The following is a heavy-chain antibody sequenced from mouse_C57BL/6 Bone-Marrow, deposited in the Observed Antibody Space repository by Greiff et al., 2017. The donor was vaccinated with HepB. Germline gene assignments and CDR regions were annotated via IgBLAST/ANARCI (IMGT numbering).Heavy chain of an antibody. Sequence: VQLQQSGAELVRPGTSVKVSCKASGYAFTNYLIEWVKQRPGQGLEWIGVINPGSGGTNYNEKFKGKATLTADKSSSTAYMQLSSLTSEDSAVYFCARGTTVVAHWYFDVWGTGTTFTVSS. CDR3: ARGTTVVAHWYFDV. CDR1: GYAFTNYL. J-gene: IGHJ1*03. D-gene: IGHD1-1*01. V-gene: IGHV1-54*01. CDR2: INPGSGGT.